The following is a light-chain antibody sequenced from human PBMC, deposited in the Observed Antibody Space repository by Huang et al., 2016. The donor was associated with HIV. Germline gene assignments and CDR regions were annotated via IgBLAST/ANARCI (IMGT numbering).Light chain of an antibody. CDR3: QQSYSTPLT. J-gene: IGKJ4*01. CDR1: QSISSY. V-gene: IGKV1-39*01. CDR2: AAS. Sequence: DIQMTQSPSSLSAFVGDRVTITCRASQSISSYLNWYQQKPGKAPKLLIYAASSLQSGVPSSFSGSGSGTDFTLTISSLQPEDFATYYCQQSYSTPLTVGGGTKVEIK.